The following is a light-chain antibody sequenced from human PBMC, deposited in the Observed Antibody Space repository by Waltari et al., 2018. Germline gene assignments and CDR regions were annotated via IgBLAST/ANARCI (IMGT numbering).Light chain of an antibody. V-gene: IGKV1-5*03. CDR1: QSISSW. CDR2: KAS. Sequence: DIQMTQSPSTLSASVGDRVTITCRASQSISSWLAWYQQKPGKAPKLLIYKASSLESGVPSRFSGSGSGTEFTLTISSLQPDDFPTYYCQQYNSYCTFGQGTKVEIK. J-gene: IGKJ1*01. CDR3: QQYNSYCT.